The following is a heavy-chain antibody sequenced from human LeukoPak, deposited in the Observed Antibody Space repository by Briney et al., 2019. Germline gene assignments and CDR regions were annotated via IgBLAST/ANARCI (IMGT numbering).Heavy chain of an antibody. CDR3: AKPSNSLDAFDI. D-gene: IGHD2/OR15-2a*01. J-gene: IGHJ3*02. V-gene: IGHV3-23*01. CDR2: TSGSGGST. Sequence: GGSLRLSCAASGFTFSSYAMTWVRQAPGKGLEWVSVTSGSGGSTDYADSVKGRFTISRDNSKNTLYLQMNSLRAEDTAVYYCAKPSNSLDAFDIWGQGTMVTVSS. CDR1: GFTFSSYA.